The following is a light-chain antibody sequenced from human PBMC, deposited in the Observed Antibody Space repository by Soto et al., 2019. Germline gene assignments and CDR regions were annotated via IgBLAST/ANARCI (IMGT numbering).Light chain of an antibody. CDR2: DNH. CDR1: SSNIGINT. V-gene: IGLV1-44*01. Sequence: QSVLTQPPSASGTPVQRVTFSCSGSSSNIGINTVNWYQQLPGTAPQLLISDNHRRPSGVPDRFSGSKSGTSASLAISGLQSEDEATYFCAAWDVSLKGFVFGTGTKVTVL. J-gene: IGLJ1*01. CDR3: AAWDVSLKGFV.